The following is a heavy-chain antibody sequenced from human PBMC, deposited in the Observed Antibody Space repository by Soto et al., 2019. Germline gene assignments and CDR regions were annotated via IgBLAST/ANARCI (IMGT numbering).Heavy chain of an antibody. CDR1: GFTVSSNY. J-gene: IGHJ4*02. D-gene: IGHD3-10*01. CDR2: IYSGGST. CDR3: ARHITMDPLLVY. Sequence: EVQLVESGGGLIQPGGSLRLSCAASGFTVSSNYMSWVRQAPGKGLEWVSVIYSGGSTYYADSVKGRFTISRDNSKNTLYLQMNSRSAEDTAVYYCARHITMDPLLVYWGQGTLVTVSS. V-gene: IGHV3-53*01.